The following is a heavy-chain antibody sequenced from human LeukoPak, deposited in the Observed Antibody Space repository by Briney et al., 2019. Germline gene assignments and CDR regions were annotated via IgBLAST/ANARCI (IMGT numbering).Heavy chain of an antibody. CDR1: GGSFSGYY. V-gene: IGHV4-34*01. CDR2: INHSGST. Sequence: SETLSLTCAVYGGSFSGYYWSWIRQPPGKGLEWIGEINHSGSTNYNPSLKSRVTISEDTSKNQFSLKLSSVTAADTAVYYCARDSHILTGYRPDDAFDIWGQGTMVTVSS. CDR3: ARDSHILTGYRPDDAFDI. D-gene: IGHD3-9*01. J-gene: IGHJ3*02.